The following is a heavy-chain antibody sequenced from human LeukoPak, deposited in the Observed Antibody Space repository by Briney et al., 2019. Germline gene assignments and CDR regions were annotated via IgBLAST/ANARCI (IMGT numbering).Heavy chain of an antibody. CDR3: ARERSVVVTGIYYYYYMDV. CDR2: ISASNGNR. CDR1: GFTLTNYG. D-gene: IGHD2-21*02. J-gene: IGHJ6*03. V-gene: IGHV1-18*01. Sequence: GSLMISCKASGFTLTNYGISWVRQAPGQGLEWMGWISASNGNRNYAQTFQGRVTMTTDTSTSTAYMELRSLRSDDTAVYYCARERSVVVTGIYYYYYMDVWGKGTTVTVSS.